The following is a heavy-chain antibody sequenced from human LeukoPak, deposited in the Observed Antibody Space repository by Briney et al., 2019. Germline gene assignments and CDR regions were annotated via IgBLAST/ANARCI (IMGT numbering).Heavy chain of an antibody. CDR3: ARDATMVPLYYYYYMDV. Sequence: PGGSLRLSCAASGFTFSSYAMSWVRQALGKGLEWVSAISGSGGSTYYADSVKGRFTISRDNAKNSLYLQMNSLRAEDTAVYYCARDATMVPLYYYYYMDVWGKGTTVTVSS. J-gene: IGHJ6*03. V-gene: IGHV3-23*01. CDR1: GFTFSSYA. D-gene: IGHD3-10*01. CDR2: ISGSGGST.